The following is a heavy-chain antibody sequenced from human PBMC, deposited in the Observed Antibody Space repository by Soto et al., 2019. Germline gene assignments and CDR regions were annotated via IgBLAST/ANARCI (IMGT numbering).Heavy chain of an antibody. CDR1: GGSISSYY. D-gene: IGHD3-3*01. J-gene: IGHJ6*03. V-gene: IGHV4-59*08. CDR3: ASPLYDFWSGYPAPYYMDV. CDR2: IYYSGST. Sequence: SETLSLTCTVSGGSISSYYWSWIRQPPGKGLEWIGYIYYSGSTNYNPSLKSRVTISVDTSKNQFSLKLSSVTAADTAVYYCASPLYDFWSGYPAPYYMDVWGKGTTVTVSS.